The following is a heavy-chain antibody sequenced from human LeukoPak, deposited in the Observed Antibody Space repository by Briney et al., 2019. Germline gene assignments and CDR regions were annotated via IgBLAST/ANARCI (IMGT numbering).Heavy chain of an antibody. CDR3: ARGGFSTTTCYDY. Sequence: ASVKVSCKASGYTFTGYYMHWVRQAPGQGLEWMGWINPNSGGTNYAQKFQGRVTMTRDTSISTAYMELSSLRSEDTAVYYCARGGFSTTTCYDYWGQGTLVTVSS. D-gene: IGHD2-2*01. CDR1: GYTFTGYY. V-gene: IGHV1-2*02. J-gene: IGHJ4*02. CDR2: INPNSGGT.